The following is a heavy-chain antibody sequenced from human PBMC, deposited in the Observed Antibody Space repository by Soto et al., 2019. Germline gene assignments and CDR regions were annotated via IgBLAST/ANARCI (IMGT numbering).Heavy chain of an antibody. CDR1: GGSISEKY. D-gene: IGHD6-13*01. Sequence: PWETLSLTCIVSGGSISEKYWNWVRQPPGKGLGWIGLIFANGHTDYNPSLKSRVTMSVDASKNQFSLRLTSMTAADTAVYYCVASLAASGLNWLDPWGRGTLVTVSS. J-gene: IGHJ5*02. CDR3: VASLAASGLNWLDP. V-gene: IGHV4-4*07. CDR2: IFANGHT.